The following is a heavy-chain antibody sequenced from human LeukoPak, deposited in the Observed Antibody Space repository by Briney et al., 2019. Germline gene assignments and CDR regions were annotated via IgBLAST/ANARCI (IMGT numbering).Heavy chain of an antibody. CDR3: ARHYDAGKDDAFHI. V-gene: IGHV1-18*01. Sequence: ASVKVSCKASGYTFTSYGISWVRQAPGQGLEWMGWISAYNGDTNYAQKVQGRVTMTTETSTNTAYMELRSLRSDDTAVYYCARHYDAGKDDAFHIWDQGTMVTVSS. CDR2: ISAYNGDT. D-gene: IGHD3-10*01. CDR1: GYTFTSYG. J-gene: IGHJ3*02.